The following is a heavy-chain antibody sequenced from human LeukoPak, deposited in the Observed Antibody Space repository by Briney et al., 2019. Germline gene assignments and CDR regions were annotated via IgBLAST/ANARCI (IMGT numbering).Heavy chain of an antibody. CDR2: IRSSGTPI. CDR3: ARDGFNFADAFDA. Sequence: GGSLRLSCVASGFTFSSYEMNWVRQAPGKGLEWVSYIRSSGTPIYYADSVKGRFTISRDNAKNSLYLQMTNLRAEDTAVYYCARDGFNFADAFDAWGQGTLVTVSS. D-gene: IGHD5-24*01. CDR1: GFTFSSYE. V-gene: IGHV3-48*03. J-gene: IGHJ3*01.